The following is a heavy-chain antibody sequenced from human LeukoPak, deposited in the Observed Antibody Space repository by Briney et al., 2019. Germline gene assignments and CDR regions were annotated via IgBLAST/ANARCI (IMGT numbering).Heavy chain of an antibody. J-gene: IGHJ4*02. CDR1: GYTFTSYG. CDR3: ARDGIGRAYSGYDWAPVGSGWYVY. D-gene: IGHD5-12*01. V-gene: IGHV1-18*01. CDR2: ISAYNGNT. Sequence: GASVKVSCKASGYTFTSYGISWVRQAPGQGLEWMGWISAYNGNTNYAQKLQGRVTMTTDTSTSTAYMELRSLRSDDTAVYYCARDGIGRAYSGYDWAPVGSGWYVYWGQGTLVTVSS.